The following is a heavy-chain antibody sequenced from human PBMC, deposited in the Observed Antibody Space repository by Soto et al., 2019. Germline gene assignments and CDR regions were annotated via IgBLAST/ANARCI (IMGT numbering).Heavy chain of an antibody. V-gene: IGHV3-48*02. CDR1: GFTFSSYW. CDR2: ISSSSSSI. Sequence: GGSLRLSCAASGFTFSSYWMHWVRQAPGKGLEWVSYISSSSSSIYYADSVKGRFTISRDNAKNSLYLQMNSLRDEDTAVYYCARAREIFDFWSGPLYFDYWGQGTLVTVSS. D-gene: IGHD3-3*01. CDR3: ARAREIFDFWSGPLYFDY. J-gene: IGHJ4*02.